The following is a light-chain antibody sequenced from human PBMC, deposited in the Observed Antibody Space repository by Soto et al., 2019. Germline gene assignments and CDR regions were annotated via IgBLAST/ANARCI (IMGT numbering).Light chain of an antibody. CDR2: AAS. V-gene: IGKV1-39*01. Sequence: DIQMTQSPSSLSASVGDRDTITCRASQSISSSLNWYQQKPGKAPKLLIYAASSLQSGVPSRFSGSGSGTDFTLTISSLQPEDFATYYCQQSYSTPRTFGQGTKVDIK. CDR3: QQSYSTPRT. J-gene: IGKJ1*01. CDR1: QSISSS.